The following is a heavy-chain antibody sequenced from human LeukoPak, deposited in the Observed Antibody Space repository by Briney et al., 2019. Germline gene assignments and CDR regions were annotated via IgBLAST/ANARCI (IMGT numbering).Heavy chain of an antibody. CDR2: IWYDGSNK. V-gene: IGHV3-33*01. CDR3: AREVEGYCSGGSCSRALDY. CDR1: GFTFSSYG. J-gene: IGHJ4*02. Sequence: QSGGSLRLSCAASGFTFSSYGMHWVRQAPGKGLEWVAVIWYDGSNKYYADSVKGRFTISRDNSKNTLYLQMNSLRAEDTAVYYCAREVEGYCSGGSCSRALDYWGQGTLVTVSS. D-gene: IGHD2-15*01.